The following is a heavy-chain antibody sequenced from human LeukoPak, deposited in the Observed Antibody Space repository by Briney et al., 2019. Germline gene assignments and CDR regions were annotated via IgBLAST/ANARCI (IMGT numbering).Heavy chain of an antibody. V-gene: IGHV3-11*04. Sequence: LSLTCTVSGGSISSSTYYWGWIRQPPGKGLEWVSDISTSGSTIYYADSVKGRFTISRDNTKNSLYLQMNSLRAEDTAVYYCARSIFGGGFDYWGQGTLVTVSS. CDR3: ARSIFGGGFDY. J-gene: IGHJ4*02. CDR2: ISTSGSTI. CDR1: GGSISSSTYY. D-gene: IGHD3-3*02.